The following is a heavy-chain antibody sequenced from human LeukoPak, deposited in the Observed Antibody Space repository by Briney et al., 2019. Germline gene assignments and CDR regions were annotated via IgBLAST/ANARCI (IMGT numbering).Heavy chain of an antibody. D-gene: IGHD6-13*01. CDR2: IKSKTDGGTT. J-gene: IGHJ3*02. Sequence: PGGSLRLSCAASGFTFSNAWMSWVRQAPGKGLEWVGRIKSKTDGGTTDYAAPVKGRFTISRDDSKSTLYLQMNSLKTEDTAVYYCTTRYSYDAFDIWGQGTMVTVSS. CDR1: GFTFSNAW. V-gene: IGHV3-15*01. CDR3: TTRYSYDAFDI.